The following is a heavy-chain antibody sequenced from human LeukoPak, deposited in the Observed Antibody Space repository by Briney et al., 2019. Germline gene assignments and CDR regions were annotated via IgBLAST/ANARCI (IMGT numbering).Heavy chain of an antibody. J-gene: IGHJ4*02. CDR1: GFTFSSYG. V-gene: IGHV3-33*01. D-gene: IGHD2-8*01. CDR3: ARLYCTNGVCYHDY. CDR2: IWYDGSNK. Sequence: PGGSLRLSCAASGFTFSSYGRHWVRQAPGKGLEWVAVIWYDGSNKYYADSVKGRFTISRDNSKNTLYLRMNSLRAEDTAVYYCARLYCTNGVCYHDYWGQGTLVTVSS.